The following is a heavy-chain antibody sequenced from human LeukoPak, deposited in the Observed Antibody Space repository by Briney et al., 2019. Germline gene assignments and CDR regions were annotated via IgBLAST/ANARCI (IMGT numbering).Heavy chain of an antibody. CDR2: FDPEDGET. D-gene: IGHD6-13*01. Sequence: ASVKVSCKVSGYTLTELSMHWVRQAPGKGLEWMGGFDPEDGETIYAQKFQGRVTMTEDTSTDTAYMELSSLRAEDTAVYYCAKDRSSSWYDAFDIWGQGTMATVSS. V-gene: IGHV1-24*01. CDR1: GYTLTELS. J-gene: IGHJ3*02. CDR3: AKDRSSSWYDAFDI.